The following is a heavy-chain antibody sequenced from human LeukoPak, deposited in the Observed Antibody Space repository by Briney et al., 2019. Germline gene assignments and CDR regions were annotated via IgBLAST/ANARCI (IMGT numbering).Heavy chain of an antibody. D-gene: IGHD1-1*01. CDR1: GYTFTGYY. Sequence: ASVKVSCKASGYTFTGYYMHWVRWAPEQGLEWMGWINSNSGGTNYAQKFQGRVTMTRDTSISTAYMELSSLRSDDTAVYYCARQYNAYFDSWGQGTLVTVSS. V-gene: IGHV1-2*02. J-gene: IGHJ4*02. CDR3: ARQYNAYFDS. CDR2: INSNSGGT.